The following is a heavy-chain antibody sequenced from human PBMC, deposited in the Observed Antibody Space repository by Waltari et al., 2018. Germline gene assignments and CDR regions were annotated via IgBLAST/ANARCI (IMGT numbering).Heavy chain of an antibody. D-gene: IGHD5-12*01. J-gene: IGHJ6*02. Sequence: QVQLQESGPGLVKPSQTLSLTCTVSGGSFTSGDYYWSWIRRPPGGGLEWIGYIHSTGSTYSHPSLKSRVSMSIGTSTNQLSLSLYSVTAADTAVYYCARDTYSGYDFGVWGQGTTVTVSS. CDR3: ARDTYSGYDFGV. CDR2: IHSTGST. V-gene: IGHV4-30-4*01. CDR1: GGSFTSGDYY.